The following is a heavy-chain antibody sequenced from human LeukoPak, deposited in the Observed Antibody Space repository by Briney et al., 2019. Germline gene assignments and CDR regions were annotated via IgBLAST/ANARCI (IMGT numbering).Heavy chain of an antibody. V-gene: IGHV3-48*03. Sequence: GGSLRLSCAASGFTFSSYEMNWVRQAPGKGLEWISYISSSVSTIYYADSVKGRFTISRDNAKNSLFLQMNNLRAEDTAIYYCARGGSRWFLYYFDYWGQGTLVTVSS. D-gene: IGHD3-3*01. J-gene: IGHJ4*02. CDR2: ISSSVSTI. CDR1: GFTFSSYE. CDR3: ARGGSRWFLYYFDY.